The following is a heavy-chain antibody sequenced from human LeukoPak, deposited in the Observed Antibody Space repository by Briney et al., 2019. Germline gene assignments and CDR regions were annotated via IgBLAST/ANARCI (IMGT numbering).Heavy chain of an antibody. Sequence: ASVKVSCKASGYTFTGYYMHWVRQAPGQGLEWMGWINPNSGGTNYAQKFQGRVTMTRDTSISTAYMELRSLRSDDTAVYYCARDLKMGYSSGRYSWGTGSSNDYWGQGTLVTVSS. D-gene: IGHD6-19*01. CDR2: INPNSGGT. J-gene: IGHJ4*02. CDR3: ARDLKMGYSSGRYSWGTGSSNDY. V-gene: IGHV1-2*02. CDR1: GYTFTGYY.